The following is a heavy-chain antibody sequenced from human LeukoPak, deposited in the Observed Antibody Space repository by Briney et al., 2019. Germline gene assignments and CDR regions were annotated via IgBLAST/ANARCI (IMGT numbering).Heavy chain of an antibody. J-gene: IGHJ5*02. V-gene: IGHV4-39*07. D-gene: IGHD6-13*01. CDR1: GGSISSSTYF. Sequence: SEILSLTCTVSGGSISSSTYFWGWIRQPPGKAMEFIAYIYYTGNTYFNPSLKSRVTISVDTSKNQFSLKLSSVTAADTAVYYCARVLAAAGNNWFDPWGQGTLVTVSS. CDR3: ARVLAAAGNNWFDP. CDR2: IYYTGNT.